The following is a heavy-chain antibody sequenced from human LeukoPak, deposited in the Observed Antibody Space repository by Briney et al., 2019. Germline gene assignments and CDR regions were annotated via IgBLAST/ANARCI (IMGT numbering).Heavy chain of an antibody. CDR1: GGSISSSSYS. D-gene: IGHD3-3*01. CDR3: ATYDFWSGYPDQIEP. Sequence: PSETLSLTCTVSGGSISSSSYSWGWIRQPPGKGLEWIGSIYYSGSTYYNPSLKSRVTISVDTSKNQFSLKLSSVTAADTAVYYCATYDFWSGYPDQIEPWGQGTLVTVSS. CDR2: IYYSGST. J-gene: IGHJ5*02. V-gene: IGHV4-39*01.